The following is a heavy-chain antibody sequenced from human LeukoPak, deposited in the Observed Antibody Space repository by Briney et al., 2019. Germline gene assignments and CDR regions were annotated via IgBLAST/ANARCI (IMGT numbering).Heavy chain of an antibody. D-gene: IGHD1-14*01. V-gene: IGHV3-33*06. Sequence: GRSLRLSCAASGFTFSSYGMHWVRQAPGKGLEWVAVIWYDGSNKYYAASVKGRFTISRDNSKNTLYLQMNSLRAEDTAVYYCAKGRAEYYYMDVWGKGTTVTVSS. CDR3: AKGRAEYYYMDV. CDR1: GFTFSSYG. CDR2: IWYDGSNK. J-gene: IGHJ6*03.